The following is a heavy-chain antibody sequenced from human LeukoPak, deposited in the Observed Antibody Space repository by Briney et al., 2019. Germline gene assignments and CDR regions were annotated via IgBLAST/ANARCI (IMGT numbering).Heavy chain of an antibody. CDR2: ISGGGSTV. D-gene: IGHD6-13*01. Sequence: GGSLRLSCAASGFTFSDYYMTWIRQPPGKGLAWVSYISGGGSTVYYADSVKGRFTISRDNAKNSLYLQMNSLRAEDTAVFYCARVWYSNYAMDVWGQGTTVTVS. V-gene: IGHV3-11*01. CDR3: ARVWYSNYAMDV. CDR1: GFTFSDYY. J-gene: IGHJ6*02.